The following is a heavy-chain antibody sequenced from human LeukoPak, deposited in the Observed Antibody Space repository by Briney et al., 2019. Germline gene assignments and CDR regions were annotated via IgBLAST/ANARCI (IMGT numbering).Heavy chain of an antibody. CDR1: GFTVSSNY. CDR3: ARCPRAAAGTGWFDP. J-gene: IGHJ5*02. V-gene: IGHV3-53*01. Sequence: GGSLRLSCAASGFTVSSNYMSWVRQAPGKGLEWVSVIYSGGSTYYADSVKGRFTISRDNSKNTLYLQMNSLRAEDTAVYYCARCPRAAAGTGWFDPWGQGTLVTVSS. CDR2: IYSGGST. D-gene: IGHD6-13*01.